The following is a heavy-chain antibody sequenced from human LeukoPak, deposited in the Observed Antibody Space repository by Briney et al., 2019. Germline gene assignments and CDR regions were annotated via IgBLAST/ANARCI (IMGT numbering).Heavy chain of an antibody. CDR2: INPNSGGS. CDR1: GYTFTSYG. V-gene: IGHV1-2*02. CDR3: ARPTFIGMANDAFDI. Sequence: ASVKVSCKASGYTFTSYGFSWVRQAPGQGLEWMGWINPNSGGSNFARKFQGRVTMTRDTSISTAYMELSSLRSDDTAVYYCARPTFIGMANDAFDIWGQGTMITVSS. D-gene: IGHD6-19*01. J-gene: IGHJ3*02.